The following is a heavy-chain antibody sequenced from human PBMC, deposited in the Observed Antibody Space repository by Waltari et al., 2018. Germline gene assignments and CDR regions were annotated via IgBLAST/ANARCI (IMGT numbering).Heavy chain of an antibody. CDR2: INPNSGGT. CDR3: ARDIGFFGGGRLYGMDV. Sequence: QVQLVQSGAEVKKPGASVKVSCKASGYTFTGYYMHWVRQAPGQGLEWMGWINPNSGGTNYAQKFQGWVTMTRDTSISTAYMELSRLRSDDTAVYYCARDIGFFGGGRLYGMDVWGQGTTVTVSS. CDR1: GYTFTGYY. J-gene: IGHJ6*02. V-gene: IGHV1-2*04. D-gene: IGHD2-15*01.